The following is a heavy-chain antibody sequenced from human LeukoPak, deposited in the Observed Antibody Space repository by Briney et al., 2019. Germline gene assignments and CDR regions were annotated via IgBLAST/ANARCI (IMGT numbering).Heavy chain of an antibody. CDR3: ASGDFNYYFDY. CDR1: GGTFSSYA. D-gene: IGHD4-17*01. J-gene: IGHJ4*02. Sequence: SVKVSCKASGGTFSSYAISWVRQAPGQGLEWMGGIIPIFGTANYAQKLQGRVTMTTDTSTSTAYMELRSLRSDDTAVYYCASGDFNYYFDYWGQGTLVTVSS. V-gene: IGHV1-69*05. CDR2: IIPIFGTA.